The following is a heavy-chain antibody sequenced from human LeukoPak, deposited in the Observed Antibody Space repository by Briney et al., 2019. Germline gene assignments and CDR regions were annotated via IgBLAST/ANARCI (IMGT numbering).Heavy chain of an antibody. CDR3: ARLAEQFSGSWYGSDAFDI. D-gene: IGHD6-13*01. J-gene: IGHJ3*02. CDR2: IFYSGST. V-gene: IGHV4-39*07. Sequence: KASETLSLTCTVSGGSISTSNYYWGWIRQPPGKGLEWIGNIFYSGSTYYSPSLKSRVTMSVDTSKNQFSLKLSSVTAADTAVYYCARLAEQFSGSWYGSDAFDIWGQGTMVTVSS. CDR1: GGSISTSNYY.